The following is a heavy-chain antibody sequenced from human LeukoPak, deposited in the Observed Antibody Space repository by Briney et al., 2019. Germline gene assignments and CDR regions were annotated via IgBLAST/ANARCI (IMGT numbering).Heavy chain of an antibody. CDR2: IYYSGST. CDR1: GGSISSSSYY. V-gene: IGHV4-39*01. D-gene: IGHD2-15*01. Sequence: PSETLSLTCTVSGGSISSSSYYWGWIRQPPGRGLEWIGNIYYSGSTYYSPSLKSRVTISVDTSKNQFSLKLSSVTAADTAVYYCAGRLVVVAASFDYWGQGTLVTVSS. CDR3: AGRLVVVAASFDY. J-gene: IGHJ4*02.